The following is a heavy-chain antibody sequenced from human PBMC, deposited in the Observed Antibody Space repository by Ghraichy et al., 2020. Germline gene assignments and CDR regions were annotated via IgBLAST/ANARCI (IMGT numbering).Heavy chain of an antibody. CDR2: ISGSNIFI. Sequence: GGSLRLSCAASGFTFITYTMTWVRQAPGKGLEWVSSISGSNIFIYYADSLKGRFTVSRDNARTSVFLQMDSLRAEDTAVYYCARERIPTCNGTRFFSDGEVDTWVRGTLVPVSS. V-gene: IGHV3-21*01. CDR1: GFTFITYT. CDR3: ARERIPTCNGTRFFSDGEVDT. J-gene: IGHJ5*02. D-gene: IGHD2/OR15-2a*01.